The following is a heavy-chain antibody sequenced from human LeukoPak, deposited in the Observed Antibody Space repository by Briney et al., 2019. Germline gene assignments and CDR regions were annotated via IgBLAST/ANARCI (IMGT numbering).Heavy chain of an antibody. J-gene: IGHJ3*02. D-gene: IGHD3-22*01. V-gene: IGHV3-23*01. CDR1: GFTFSSYA. CDR2: ISDSSDNT. CDR3: TKDPLYDSSGYYYDGTFDI. Sequence: GGSLRLSCAASGFTFSSYAMSWVRQAPGEGLEWVSSISDSSDNTYYADSVKGRFTISRDNAKNTLYLQMNSLRVEDTALFYCTKDPLYDSSGYYYDGTFDIWGQGTMVTVSS.